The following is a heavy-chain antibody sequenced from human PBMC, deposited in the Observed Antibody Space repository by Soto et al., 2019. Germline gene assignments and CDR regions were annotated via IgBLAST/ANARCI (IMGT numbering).Heavy chain of an antibody. Sequence: VQLVQSGAEVKKPGSSLKVSCKASGGTFSSYALSWVRQAPGQGLEWMGGIIPIFGTANYAQKLQGRVTITAYESTSTAYMELSSLISEDTAVYYCARHVPAAGYYYGMDVWGQGTTVTVSS. J-gene: IGHJ6*02. D-gene: IGHD2-2*01. CDR3: ARHVPAAGYYYGMDV. V-gene: IGHV1-69*12. CDR2: IIPIFGTA. CDR1: GGTFSSYA.